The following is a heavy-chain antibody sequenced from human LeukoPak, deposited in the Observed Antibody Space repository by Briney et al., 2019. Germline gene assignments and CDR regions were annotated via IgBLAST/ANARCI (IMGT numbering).Heavy chain of an antibody. CDR3: ARVSAAGYYYYYYMDV. V-gene: IGHV4-38-2*01. D-gene: IGHD6-13*01. CDR1: GYSIRSGSY. CDR2: IYHSGVP. Sequence: PSETLSLTCAVSGYSIRSGSYWAWIRQPPGKGLEWIGSIYHSGVPYYNPSLKSRVTILVDTSKNQFSLKLSSVTAADTAMYYCARVSAAGYYYYYYMDVWGKGTTVTVSS. J-gene: IGHJ6*03.